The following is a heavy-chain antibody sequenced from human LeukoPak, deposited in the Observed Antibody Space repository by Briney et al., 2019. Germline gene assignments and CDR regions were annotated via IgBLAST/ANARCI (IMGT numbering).Heavy chain of an antibody. CDR1: GYPFTGYY. J-gene: IGHJ4*02. CDR2: INPNSGGT. V-gene: IGHV1-2*02. Sequence: ASVKLSCKASGYPFTGYYMHWVRQAPGQGLRWMGWINPNSGGTNYAQKFQGGVTMTRDTSISTAYMELSRLRSDDTAVYYCARTYYYDSSGYYPNFDYWGQGTLVTVSS. D-gene: IGHD3-22*01. CDR3: ARTYYYDSSGYYPNFDY.